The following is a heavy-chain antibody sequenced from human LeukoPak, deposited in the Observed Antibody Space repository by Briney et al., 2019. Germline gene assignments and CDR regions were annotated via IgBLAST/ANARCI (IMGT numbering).Heavy chain of an antibody. V-gene: IGHV4-30-2*01. CDR2: IYHSGTT. Sequence: SQTLSLTCAVSGGSISSGGYSWSWVRQPPGGGLEGVGYIYHSGTTYYNPSLQSRVTISLDRSKNQFSLKLSSMTAADTAVYYCALRNTGYDRDAFDIWGQGTMVTVSS. CDR1: GGSISSGGYS. CDR3: ALRNTGYDRDAFDI. J-gene: IGHJ3*02. D-gene: IGHD5-12*01.